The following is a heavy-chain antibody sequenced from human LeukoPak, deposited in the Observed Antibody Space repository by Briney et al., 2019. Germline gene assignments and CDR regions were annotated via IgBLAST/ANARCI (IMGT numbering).Heavy chain of an antibody. Sequence: GGSLRLSCSASGFTFSGYAMHWVRQAPGKGLEYVSAISSSGGSTHYADSVEGRFTISRDNSKNTLHLQMSSLRTEDTAVYYCVKDHGYSSGWYVRGFDYWGQGTLVTVSS. CDR3: VKDHGYSSGWYVRGFDY. D-gene: IGHD6-19*01. CDR1: GFTFSGYA. CDR2: ISSSGGST. V-gene: IGHV3-64D*06. J-gene: IGHJ4*02.